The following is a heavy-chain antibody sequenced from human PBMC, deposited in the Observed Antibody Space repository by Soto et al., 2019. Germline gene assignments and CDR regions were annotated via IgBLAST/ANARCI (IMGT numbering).Heavy chain of an antibody. CDR1: GGSISSGGYY. CDR3: ARHTVTSFYLDY. Sequence: SETLSLTCTVSGGSISSGGYYWSWIRQHPGKGLEWIGYIYYSGSTYYNPSLKSRVTISVDTSKNQFSLKLSSVTAADTAVYYCARHTVTSFYLDYWGQGTLVTVSS. CDR2: IYYSGST. J-gene: IGHJ4*02. V-gene: IGHV4-31*03. D-gene: IGHD4-17*01.